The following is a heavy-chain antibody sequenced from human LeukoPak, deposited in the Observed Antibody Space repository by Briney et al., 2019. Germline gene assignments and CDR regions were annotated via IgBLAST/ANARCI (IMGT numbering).Heavy chain of an antibody. Sequence: GASVKVSCKACGGTFSSYAISWVRQAPGQGLEWMGGIIPIFGTANYAQKFQGRVTITTDESTSTAYMELSSLRSEGTAVYYCARGYCGSTSCRQLYYYYMDVWGKGTTVTVSS. J-gene: IGHJ6*03. CDR2: IIPIFGTA. V-gene: IGHV1-69*05. CDR3: ARGYCGSTSCRQLYYYYMDV. D-gene: IGHD2-2*01. CDR1: GGTFSSYA.